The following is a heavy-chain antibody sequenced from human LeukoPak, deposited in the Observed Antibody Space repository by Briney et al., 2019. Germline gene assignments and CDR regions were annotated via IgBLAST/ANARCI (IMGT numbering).Heavy chain of an antibody. J-gene: IGHJ2*01. CDR2: IKEDGSAR. CDR3: ARGTVAGDWYFDL. V-gene: IGHV3-7*04. CDR1: GFSFSTYW. Sequence: GGSLRLSCAASGFSFSTYWMSWVRQAPGKGLEWGANIKEDGSARYYVDSVKGRFTISRDNAKNSLYLQMNSLRAEDTAVYYCARGTVAGDWYFDLWGRGTLVTVSS. D-gene: IGHD6-19*01.